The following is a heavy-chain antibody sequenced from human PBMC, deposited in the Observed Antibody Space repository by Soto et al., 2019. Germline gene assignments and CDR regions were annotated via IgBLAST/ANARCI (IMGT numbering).Heavy chain of an antibody. CDR2: ISSSSSYI. Sequence: GSLRLSCAASGFTFSSYSMNWVRQAPGKGLEWVSSISSSSSYIYYADSVKGRFTISRDNAKNSLYLQMNSLRAEDTAVYYCARLWKGPRVSLNDYWGQGTLVTVSS. CDR3: ARLWKGPRVSLNDY. CDR1: GFTFSSYS. V-gene: IGHV3-21*01. D-gene: IGHD3-10*01. J-gene: IGHJ4*02.